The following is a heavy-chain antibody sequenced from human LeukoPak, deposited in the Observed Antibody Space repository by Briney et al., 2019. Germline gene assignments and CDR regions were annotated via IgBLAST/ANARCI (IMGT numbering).Heavy chain of an antibody. CDR3: ARGSSAPDY. CDR2: IRGRGDTT. Sequence: GGSLRLSCAASGFTFSSYVMSWVRQAPGKGLEWVSGIRGRGDTTYYADSVRGRFTISRDNSKNTLYLQMSSLRADDTAVYYCARGSSAPDYWGQGTVVTVSS. D-gene: IGHD1-26*01. J-gene: IGHJ4*02. V-gene: IGHV3-23*01. CDR1: GFTFSSYV.